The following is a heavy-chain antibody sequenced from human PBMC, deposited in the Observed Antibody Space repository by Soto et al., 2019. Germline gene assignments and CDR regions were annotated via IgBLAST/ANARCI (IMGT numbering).Heavy chain of an antibody. V-gene: IGHV3-9*01. Sequence: GGSLRLSCAASGFTFDDYAMHWVRQAPGKGLEWVSGISWNSGSIGYADSVKGRFTISRDNAKNSLYLQMNSLRAEDTALYYCAKDIGALTGYREFDYWGQGTLVTVSS. J-gene: IGHJ4*02. D-gene: IGHD3-9*01. CDR2: ISWNSGSI. CDR3: AKDIGALTGYREFDY. CDR1: GFTFDDYA.